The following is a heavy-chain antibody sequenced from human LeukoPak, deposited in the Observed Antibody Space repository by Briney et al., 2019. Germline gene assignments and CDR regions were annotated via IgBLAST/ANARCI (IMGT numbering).Heavy chain of an antibody. CDR1: GYTFTGYI. J-gene: IGHJ4*02. CDR2: INPNSGGA. D-gene: IGHD3-16*01. V-gene: IGHV1-2*06. CDR3: ARGRDYGLEY. Sequence: GASVKVSCKASGYTFTGYIIHWVRQAPGQGLERMGRINPNSGGANYAQKFQGRVTMTRDTSISTAYMELSSLSSDDTAVYYCARGRDYGLEYWGQGTLVTVSS.